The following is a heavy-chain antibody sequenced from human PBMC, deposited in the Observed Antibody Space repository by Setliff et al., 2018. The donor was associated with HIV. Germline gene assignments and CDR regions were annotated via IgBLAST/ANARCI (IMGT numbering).Heavy chain of an antibody. Sequence: SETLSLTCTVSGDSVSSASYYWGWIRQPPGKGLEWIASIYYNGNIYYNPSLKSRVTITMDTSKNQFSLKLSSVTAADTAVYSCVRHLSEMAMVDHWGQGTLVTVSS. CDR1: GDSVSSASYY. CDR3: VRHLSEMAMVDH. J-gene: IGHJ4*02. CDR2: IYYNGNI. V-gene: IGHV4-39*01.